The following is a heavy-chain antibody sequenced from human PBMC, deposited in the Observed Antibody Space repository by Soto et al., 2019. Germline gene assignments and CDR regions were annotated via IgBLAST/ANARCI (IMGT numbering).Heavy chain of an antibody. Sequence: QVQLQESGPGLVKPSETLSLTCTVSGGSISSYYWSWIRQPAGKGLEWIGRIYTSGGTNYNPSLKSRVSISVDTSKNQFSLNLSSVTAADTAVYHCARGRKAYSSSWYVDWGQGTLVTVSS. CDR1: GGSISSYY. CDR3: ARGRKAYSSSWYVD. D-gene: IGHD6-13*01. V-gene: IGHV4-4*07. J-gene: IGHJ4*02. CDR2: IYTSGGT.